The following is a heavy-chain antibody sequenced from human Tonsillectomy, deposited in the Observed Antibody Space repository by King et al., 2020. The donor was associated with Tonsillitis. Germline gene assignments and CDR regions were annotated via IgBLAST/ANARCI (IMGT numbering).Heavy chain of an antibody. V-gene: IGHV3-74*01. CDR1: GFTFSSYW. Sequence: VQLVESGGGLVQPGGSLRLSCAASGFTFSSYWMHWVRQAPGKGLVWVSRINSDGSSTSYADSVKGRFTISRDNAKNTLYLQMNSLRAEDTAVYYCARAITRGRGPYYVRVWRQGPLVPVSS. J-gene: IGHJ1*01. CDR3: ARAITRGRGPYYVRV. D-gene: IGHD3-16*01. CDR2: INSDGSST.